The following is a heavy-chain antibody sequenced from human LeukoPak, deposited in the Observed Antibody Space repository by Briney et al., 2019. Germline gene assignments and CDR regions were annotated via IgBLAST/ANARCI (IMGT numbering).Heavy chain of an antibody. Sequence: GGSLRLSCAASGFTFSSYSMNWVRQAPGKGLEWVSSISSSSSYIYYADSVKGRFTISRDNAKNSLYLQMNSLRAEDTAVYYCARGFELLYYYYYYYVDVWGKGTTVTVSS. V-gene: IGHV3-21*01. J-gene: IGHJ6*03. CDR3: ARGFELLYYYYYYYVDV. CDR1: GFTFSSYS. D-gene: IGHD3-10*01. CDR2: ISSSSSYI.